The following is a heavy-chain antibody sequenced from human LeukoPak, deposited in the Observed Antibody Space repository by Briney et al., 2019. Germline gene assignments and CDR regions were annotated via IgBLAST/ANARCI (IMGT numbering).Heavy chain of an antibody. J-gene: IGHJ4*02. CDR3: ARRYYDFWSGYYTFFDY. CDR2: IYHSGST. CDR1: GYSISSGYY. V-gene: IGHV4-38-2*01. Sequence: PSETLSLTCAVSGYSISSGYYWGWIRQPPGKGLEWIGSIYHSGSTYYNPSPKSRVTISVDTSKNQFSLKLSSVTAADTAVYYCARRYYDFWSGYYTFFDYWGQGTLVTVSS. D-gene: IGHD3-3*01.